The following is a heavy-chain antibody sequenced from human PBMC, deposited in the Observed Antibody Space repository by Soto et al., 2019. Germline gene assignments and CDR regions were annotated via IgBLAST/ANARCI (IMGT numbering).Heavy chain of an antibody. CDR1: GASMSSGGYC. Sequence: TLSLTCTVSGASMSSGGYCWTWIRQSPGKGLEWIGYIYYSGSTYYNPSLESRVAISLDTSRSQFSLTLHSVTAADTAIYYCARDRHNNFFDPWGQGTLVTVSS. CDR2: IYYSGST. V-gene: IGHV4-31*03. J-gene: IGHJ5*02. D-gene: IGHD6-6*01. CDR3: ARDRHNNFFDP.